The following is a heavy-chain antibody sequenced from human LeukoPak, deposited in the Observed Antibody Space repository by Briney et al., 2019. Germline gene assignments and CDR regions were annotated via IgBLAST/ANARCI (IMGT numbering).Heavy chain of an antibody. CDR3: AKGVGGVVPAANFDY. V-gene: IGHV3-23*01. D-gene: IGHD2-2*01. CDR2: ISGSGGST. CDR1: GFTFSSYA. J-gene: IGHJ4*02. Sequence: GGSLRLSCAASGFTFSSYAMSWVRQAPGKGLEWASAISGSGGSTYYADSVKDRFTISRDNSKNTLYLQMNSLRAEDTAVYYCAKGVGGVVPAANFDYWGQGTLVTVSS.